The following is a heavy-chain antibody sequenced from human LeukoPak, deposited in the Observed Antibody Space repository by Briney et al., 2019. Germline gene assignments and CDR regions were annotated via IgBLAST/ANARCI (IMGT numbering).Heavy chain of an antibody. Sequence: GASVKVSCKASGGTFSSYAISWVRQAPGQGLEWMGWINPNSGGTNYAQRFQGRVTMTRDTSISTAYMELSRLRSDDTAVYYCARAVDPWSYFDYWGQGTLVTVSS. J-gene: IGHJ4*02. CDR1: GGTFSSYA. CDR3: ARAVDPWSYFDY. CDR2: INPNSGGT. V-gene: IGHV1-2*02. D-gene: IGHD4-23*01.